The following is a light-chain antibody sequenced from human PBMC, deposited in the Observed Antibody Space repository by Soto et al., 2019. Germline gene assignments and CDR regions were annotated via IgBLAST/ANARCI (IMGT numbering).Light chain of an antibody. CDR3: QQYNSYSLT. J-gene: IGKJ1*01. Sequence: DIQMTQSPSTLSASVGDRVTITCRASQSISSWLAWYQQKPGKAPKLLIYKASSLESGVPSRFSGSGSETEFTLTISSLQPDDFATYNCQQYNSYSLTFGQGTKVEIK. CDR1: QSISSW. V-gene: IGKV1-5*03. CDR2: KAS.